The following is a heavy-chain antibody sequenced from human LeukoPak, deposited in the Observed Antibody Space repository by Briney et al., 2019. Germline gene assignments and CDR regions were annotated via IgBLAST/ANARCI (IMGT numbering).Heavy chain of an antibody. CDR2: IYYSGST. Sequence: SQTLSLTCTVSGGSISSGDYYWSWIRQPPGKGLEWIGYIYYSGSTYYNPSLKSRVTISVDTSKNQFSLKLSSVTAADTAVYYCASHGSWYARYYYGMDVWGQGTTVTVSS. V-gene: IGHV4-30-4*01. CDR3: ASHGSWYARYYYGMDV. J-gene: IGHJ6*02. D-gene: IGHD6-13*01. CDR1: GGSISSGDYY.